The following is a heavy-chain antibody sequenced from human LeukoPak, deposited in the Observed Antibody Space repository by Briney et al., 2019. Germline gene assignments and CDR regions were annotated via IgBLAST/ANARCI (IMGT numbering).Heavy chain of an antibody. CDR3: ARQGQLGISFDY. J-gene: IGHJ4*02. CDR1: GFTFSSYE. V-gene: IGHV3-48*03. CDR2: ISSSGSTI. Sequence: GGSLRLSCAASGFTFSSYEMNWVRQAPGKGLEWVSYISSSGSTIYYAGSVKGRFTISRDNAKNSLYLQMNSLRAEDTAVYYCARQGQLGISFDYWGQGTLVTVSS. D-gene: IGHD6-6*01.